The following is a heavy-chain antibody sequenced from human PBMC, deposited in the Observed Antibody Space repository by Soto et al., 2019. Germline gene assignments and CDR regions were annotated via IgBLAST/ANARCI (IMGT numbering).Heavy chain of an antibody. Sequence: EVQLLESGGGLVQPGGSLRLSCAASGFTFSSYAMSWVRQAPGKGLEWVSVISGSGGRTYYADSVKGRFTISRDNSKNTLYLQMSSMSAEDTAVYYCAKEPLAVGWFRELDYWGKGTLVTVSS. CDR1: GFTFSSYA. J-gene: IGHJ4*02. V-gene: IGHV3-23*01. CDR3: AKEPLAVGWFRELDY. CDR2: ISGSGGRT. D-gene: IGHD1-26*01.